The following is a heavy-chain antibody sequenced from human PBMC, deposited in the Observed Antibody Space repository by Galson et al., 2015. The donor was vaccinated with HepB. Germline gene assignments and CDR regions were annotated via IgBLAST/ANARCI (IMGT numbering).Heavy chain of an antibody. D-gene: IGHD3-10*01. CDR3: ARHGLLWFGELKGHDY. V-gene: IGHV3-11*06. Sequence: SLRLSCAASGFTFSDYYMSWIRQAPGKGLEWVSYISSSSSYTNYADSVKGRFTISRDNAKNSLYLQMNSLRAEDTAVYYCARHGLLWFGELKGHDYWGQGTLVTVSS. J-gene: IGHJ4*02. CDR1: GFTFSDYY. CDR2: ISSSSSYT.